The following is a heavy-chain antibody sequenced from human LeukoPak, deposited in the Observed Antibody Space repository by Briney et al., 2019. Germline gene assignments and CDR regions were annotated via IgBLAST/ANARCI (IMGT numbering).Heavy chain of an antibody. CDR1: AFTFSSYG. Sequence: PGGSLRLSCAASAFTFSSYGMHWVRQAPGKGLEWVAFIRYDGSNKYYADSVKGRFTVSGDNSKNTLFLQMNSLRTEDTAVYYCAKDATPHGYNGYESDYWGQGTLVTVSS. CDR2: IRYDGSNK. D-gene: IGHD5-12*01. V-gene: IGHV3-30*02. J-gene: IGHJ4*02. CDR3: AKDATPHGYNGYESDY.